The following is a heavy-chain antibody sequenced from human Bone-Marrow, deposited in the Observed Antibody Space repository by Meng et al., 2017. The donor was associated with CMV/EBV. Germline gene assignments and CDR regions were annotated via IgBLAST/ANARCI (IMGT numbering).Heavy chain of an antibody. V-gene: IGHV3-53*01. J-gene: IGHJ6*02. Sequence: GGPLRLSCAASGFTVSSNYMSWVRQAPGKGLEWVSVIYSGGSTYYADSVKGRFTISRDNSKNTLYLQMNSLRAEDTAVYYCARDKNDYDFWSGYTPGMDVWGQGTTVTVSS. CDR1: GFTVSSNY. D-gene: IGHD3-3*01. CDR2: IYSGGST. CDR3: ARDKNDYDFWSGYTPGMDV.